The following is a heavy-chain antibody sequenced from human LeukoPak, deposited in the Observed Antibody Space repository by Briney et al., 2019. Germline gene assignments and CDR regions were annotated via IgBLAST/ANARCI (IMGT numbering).Heavy chain of an antibody. CDR1: GYTFTSYD. J-gene: IGHJ6*03. V-gene: IGHV1-8*01. CDR3: ARITVTTDGYYYYYMDV. CDR2: MNPNSGNT. D-gene: IGHD4-11*01. Sequence: ASAKVSCKASGYTFTSYDINWVRQATGQGLEWMGWMNPNSGNTGYAQKFQGRVTMTRNTSISTAYMELSSLRSEDTAVYYCARITVTTDGYYYYYMDVWGKGTTVTVSS.